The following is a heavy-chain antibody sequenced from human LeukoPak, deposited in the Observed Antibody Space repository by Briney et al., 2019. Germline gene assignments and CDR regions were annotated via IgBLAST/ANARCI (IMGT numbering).Heavy chain of an antibody. D-gene: IGHD3-22*01. V-gene: IGHV4-39*02. CDR3: AGDSHISMINF. Sequence: SETLSLTCTVSGGSISSSGYYWGWIRQPPGKGLEWIGSLYYSGRPYFNPSLKSRVAISVDTSKNQFSLQLSSVTAADTAVYYCAGDSHISMINFWGQGTLVSVSS. CDR2: LYYSGRP. CDR1: GGSISSSGYY. J-gene: IGHJ4*02.